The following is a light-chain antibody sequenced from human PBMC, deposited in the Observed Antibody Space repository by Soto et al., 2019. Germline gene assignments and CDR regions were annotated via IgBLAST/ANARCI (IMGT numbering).Light chain of an antibody. CDR2: GAS. V-gene: IGKV3-15*01. Sequence: EIVMTQSPATLSVSPEERVTLACRASQSVSDNLAWYQQKPGQAPRLLIYGASTRATTTPARFSGSGSGTEFTLTISSLQSEDIAVYFCQQSNNWPYTFGQGTKLDIK. CDR1: QSVSDN. CDR3: QQSNNWPYT. J-gene: IGKJ2*01.